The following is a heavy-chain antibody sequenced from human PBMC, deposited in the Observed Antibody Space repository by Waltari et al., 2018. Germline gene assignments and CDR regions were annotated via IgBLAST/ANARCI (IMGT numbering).Heavy chain of an antibody. CDR2: VSSSGSKV. CDR3: ARDPGTSAGFDYFDY. CDR1: GFTFSSYE. V-gene: IGHV3-48*03. Sequence: EVQLVESGGGLVQPGGSLRLSCVASGFTFSSYEMNWVRQAPGKGVEWVSYVSSSGSKVHHADSVKARFTIFRDNAKNSRFLQMNSLRAEDTAVYYCARDPGTSAGFDYFDYWGQGTLVTVSS. J-gene: IGHJ4*02. D-gene: IGHD6-13*01.